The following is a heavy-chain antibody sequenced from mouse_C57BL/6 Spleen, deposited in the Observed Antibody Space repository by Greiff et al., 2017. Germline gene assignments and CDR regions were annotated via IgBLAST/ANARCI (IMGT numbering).Heavy chain of an antibody. D-gene: IGHD1-1*01. CDR3: ASPTVVATGYFDV. CDR1: GYTFTSYW. CDR2: IHPNSGST. Sequence: VQLQQPGAELVKPGASVKLSCKASGYTFTSYWMHWVKQRPGQGLEWIGMIHPNSGSTNYNEKFKSKATLTVDKSSSTAYMQLSSLTSEDSAVYYCASPTVVATGYFDVWGTGTTVTVSS. V-gene: IGHV1-64*01. J-gene: IGHJ1*03.